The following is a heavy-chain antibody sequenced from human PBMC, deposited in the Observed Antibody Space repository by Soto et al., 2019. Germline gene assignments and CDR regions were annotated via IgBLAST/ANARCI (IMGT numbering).Heavy chain of an antibody. Sequence: PGGSLRLSCAASGFTFSDSYMSWIRQAPGKGLEWISYITFGGNTVYYADSLKGRFTISRDNAKNSLYLQMNRLRAEDTAVYYCARVSWREKYGMDVWGQGTTVTVSS. CDR2: ITFGGNTV. CDR3: ARVSWREKYGMDV. J-gene: IGHJ6*02. V-gene: IGHV3-11*01. CDR1: GFTFSDSY.